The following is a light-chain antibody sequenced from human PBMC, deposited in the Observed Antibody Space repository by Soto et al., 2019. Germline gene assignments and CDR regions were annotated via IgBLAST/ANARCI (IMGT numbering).Light chain of an antibody. J-gene: IGKJ4*01. CDR3: QQRSNWPS. CDR2: RIF. CDR1: QSVSGY. Sequence: EIVMTQSPGTVSVFPGERVTLSCRASQSVSGYLDWFHQKPGQAPRLVLLRIFTRATGIPARFSGSGSGTDFTLTISSLGPEDFAVYYCQQRSNWPSFGGGTKVDIK. V-gene: IGKV3-11*01.